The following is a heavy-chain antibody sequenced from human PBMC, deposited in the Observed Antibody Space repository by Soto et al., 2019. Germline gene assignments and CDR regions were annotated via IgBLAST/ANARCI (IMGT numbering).Heavy chain of an antibody. D-gene: IGHD2-2*01. Sequence: QVQLVQSGAEVKKPGSPVKVSCKASGGTFSSYTISWVRQAPGQGLEWMGRIIPILGIANYAQKFQGRVTITADKSTSTAYMELSSLRSEDTAVYYCAREKVVPAAYWYFDLWGRGTLVTVSS. CDR1: GGTFSSYT. CDR2: IIPILGIA. V-gene: IGHV1-69*08. J-gene: IGHJ2*01. CDR3: AREKVVPAAYWYFDL.